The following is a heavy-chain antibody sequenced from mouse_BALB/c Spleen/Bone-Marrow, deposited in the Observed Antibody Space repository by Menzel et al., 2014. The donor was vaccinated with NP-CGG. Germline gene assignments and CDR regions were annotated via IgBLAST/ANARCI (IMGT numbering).Heavy chain of an antibody. CDR2: IYPGGGYT. J-gene: IGHJ4*01. V-gene: IGHV1-63*02. CDR3: ARDTMFPMDY. CDR1: GYTFTNYW. D-gene: IGHD2-12*01. Sequence: VKVVESGAELVRPGTSVKISCKASGYTFTNYWLGWVKQRPGHGLEWIGDIYPGGGYTNYNEKFKGKATLTADTSSSTAYMQLSSLTSEDSAVYFCARDTMFPMDYWGQGTSVTVSS.